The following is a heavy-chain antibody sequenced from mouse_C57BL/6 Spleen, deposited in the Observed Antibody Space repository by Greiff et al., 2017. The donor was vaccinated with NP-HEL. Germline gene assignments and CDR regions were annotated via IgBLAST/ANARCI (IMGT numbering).Heavy chain of an antibody. V-gene: IGHV1-53*01. Sequence: QVQLQQSGTELVKPWATVTLSCKASGYTFTSYWMHWVQQRPGQGLEWLGNINRSSGGTNYNEKLKSKVRLTVDKSTSTAYMQISSLTSEDSAVYYCARPAQATLYCFDYWGQGTTLTVSS. CDR2: INRSSGGT. J-gene: IGHJ2*01. CDR3: ARPAQATLYCFDY. D-gene: IGHD3-2*02. CDR1: GYTFTSYW.